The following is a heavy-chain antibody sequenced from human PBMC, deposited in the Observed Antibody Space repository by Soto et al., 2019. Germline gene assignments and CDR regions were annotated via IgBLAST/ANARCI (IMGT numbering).Heavy chain of an antibody. CDR3: AKELGHSKPFDY. CDR1: GFTFTTYG. Sequence: VQLLESGGGLVQPGGSLRLSCAASGFTFTTYGMDWVRLAPGKGLEWVSAISADGVRTYYADSVKGRFTISRDNSKNTLFLQMNSLRAEDTAIYYCAKELGHSKPFDYWGQGTLVTVSS. D-gene: IGHD4-4*01. CDR2: ISADGVRT. V-gene: IGHV3-23*01. J-gene: IGHJ4*02.